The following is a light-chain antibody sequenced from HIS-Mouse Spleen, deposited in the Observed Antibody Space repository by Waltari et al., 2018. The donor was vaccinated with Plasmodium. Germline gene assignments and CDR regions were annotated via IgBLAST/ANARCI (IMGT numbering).Light chain of an antibody. Sequence: EIVMTQSPATLSVSPGERPTLSCRASQSFLSNLAWYQQKPGQAPRLLSYGASTRATGIPARFSGSGSGTEFTLTISSMQSEDFAVYYCQQYNNWPRGTFGQGTKVEIK. V-gene: IGKV3-15*01. J-gene: IGKJ1*01. CDR1: QSFLSN. CDR3: QQYNNWPRGT. CDR2: GAS.